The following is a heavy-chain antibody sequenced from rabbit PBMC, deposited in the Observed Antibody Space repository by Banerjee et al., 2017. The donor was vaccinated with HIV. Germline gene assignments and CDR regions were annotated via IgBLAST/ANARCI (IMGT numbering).Heavy chain of an antibody. J-gene: IGHJ4*01. CDR3: ARSVPGYGWDL. D-gene: IGHD7-1*01. CDR1: GFSFSSSYY. V-gene: IGHV1S40*01. Sequence: QSLEESGGDLVKPGASLTLTCTVSGFSFSSSYYMRWVRQAPGKGLEWIGTIHTDNGNTYYATWAKGRFTISKTSSTTVTLQMTSLTAADTATYFCARSVPGYGWDLWGPGTLVTVS. CDR2: IHTDNGNT.